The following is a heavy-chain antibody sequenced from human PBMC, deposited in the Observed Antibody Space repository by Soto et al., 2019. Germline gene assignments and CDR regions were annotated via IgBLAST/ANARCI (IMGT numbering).Heavy chain of an antibody. Sequence: ASVKVSCKASGYSFTSLHFNWVRQATGQGLEWIGWMNPHSGDTGFAQSFQGRVTMTRNTTINTAYMELRSLRSQDTAFYYCARGSPGPVDHWGQGTQVTVSS. J-gene: IGHJ4*02. CDR2: MNPHSGDT. V-gene: IGHV1-8*01. D-gene: IGHD3-10*01. CDR1: GYSFTSLH. CDR3: ARGSPGPVDH.